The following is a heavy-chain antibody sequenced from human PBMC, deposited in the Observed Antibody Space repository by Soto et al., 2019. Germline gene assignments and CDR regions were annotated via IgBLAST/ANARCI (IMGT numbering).Heavy chain of an antibody. CDR3: ATASTNDWYCSGGSCPY. CDR1: GFTFSSYA. Sequence: PGGSLRLSCAASGFTFSSYAMSWVRQAPGKGLEWVSAISGSGGSTYYADSVKGRFTISRDNSKNTLYLQMNSLRAEDTAVYYCATASTNDWYCSGGSCPYWGQGTLVTVSS. D-gene: IGHD2-15*01. J-gene: IGHJ4*02. CDR2: ISGSGGST. V-gene: IGHV3-23*01.